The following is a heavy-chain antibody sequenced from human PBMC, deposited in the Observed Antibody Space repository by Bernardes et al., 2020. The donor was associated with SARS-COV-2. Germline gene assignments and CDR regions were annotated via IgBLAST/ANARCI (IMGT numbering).Heavy chain of an antibody. CDR3: ARSGVTTIYYYYGMDV. CDR2: ITPTSGGT. J-gene: IGHJ6*02. D-gene: IGHD4-17*01. CDR1: GYTFTGYY. V-gene: IGHV1-2*02. Sequence: AARKDYCKASGYTFTGYYMPWVRQAPGQGLEWMGWITPTSGGTTYAQKFQGRVTMTRDTSISTAYMELSRLRSDDTAVYYCARSGVTTIYYYYGMDVWGQGTTVTVS.